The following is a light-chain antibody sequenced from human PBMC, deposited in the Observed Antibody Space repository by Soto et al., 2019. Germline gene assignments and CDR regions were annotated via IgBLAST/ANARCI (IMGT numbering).Light chain of an antibody. CDR3: SSYTSSSTLV. CDR2: EVS. Sequence: QSALTQPASVSGSPGQSITISCTGTSSDVGGYNYVSWYQQHPGKAPKLMISEVSNRPSGVSNRFYGSKSDNTASLTISGLQAEDEADYYCSSYTSSSTLVFGGGTQLTVL. V-gene: IGLV2-14*01. CDR1: SSDVGGYNY. J-gene: IGLJ2*01.